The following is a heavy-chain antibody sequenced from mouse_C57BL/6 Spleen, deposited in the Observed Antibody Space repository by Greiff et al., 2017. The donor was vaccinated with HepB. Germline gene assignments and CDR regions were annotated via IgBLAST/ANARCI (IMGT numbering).Heavy chain of an antibody. Sequence: QVQLQQPGAELVKPGASVKLSCKASGYTFTSYCMHWVKQRPGQGLEWIGMIHPNSGSTNYNEKFKSKATLTVDKSSSTAYMQLSSLTSEDSAVYYCTRGSPYYSNYGFAYWGQGTLVTVSA. CDR3: TRGSPYYSNYGFAY. CDR1: GYTFTSYC. J-gene: IGHJ3*01. V-gene: IGHV1-64*01. CDR2: IHPNSGST. D-gene: IGHD2-5*01.